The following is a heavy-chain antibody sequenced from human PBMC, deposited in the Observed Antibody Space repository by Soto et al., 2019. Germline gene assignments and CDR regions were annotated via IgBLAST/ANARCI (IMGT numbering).Heavy chain of an antibody. V-gene: IGHV1-2*02. D-gene: IGHD4-17*01. J-gene: IGHJ4*02. Sequence: GASVKVSCKASGYTFTGYYMHWVRQAPGQGLEWMGWINPNSGGTNYAQKFQGRVTMTRDTSISTAYMELSRLRSDDTAVYYCARGRIGNDYGDSGLLCYWGQGTLVTVSS. CDR3: ARGRIGNDYGDSGLLCY. CDR1: GYTFTGYY. CDR2: INPNSGGT.